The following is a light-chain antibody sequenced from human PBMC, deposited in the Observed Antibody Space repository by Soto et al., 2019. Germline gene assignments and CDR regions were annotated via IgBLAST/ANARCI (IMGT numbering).Light chain of an antibody. CDR1: SSDVGGYNY. Sequence: QSALTQPASVSGSPGQSITISCTGTSSDVGGYNYVSWYQQHPGKAPKLMIYEVNDRPSGVSNRFSGSKSANTASLTISGLQAEDEADYYCSSYTRSSTLVFGGGTKVTVL. CDR3: SSYTRSSTLV. J-gene: IGLJ2*01. V-gene: IGLV2-14*01. CDR2: EVN.